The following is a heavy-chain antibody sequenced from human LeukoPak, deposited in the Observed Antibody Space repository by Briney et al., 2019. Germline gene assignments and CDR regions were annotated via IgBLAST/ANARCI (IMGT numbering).Heavy chain of an antibody. V-gene: IGHV3-7*01. CDR3: AKYCGGDCYGMDV. J-gene: IGHJ6*02. CDR2: IKQDGSEK. Sequence: GGSLRPSCTASGFTFSSYWMSWVRQAPGKGLEWVANIKQDGSEKDYVDSVKGRFTISRDNAKNSVYLQMNSLRAEDTAVYYCAKYCGGDCYGMDVWGQGTTVTVSS. CDR1: GFTFSSYW. D-gene: IGHD2-21*01.